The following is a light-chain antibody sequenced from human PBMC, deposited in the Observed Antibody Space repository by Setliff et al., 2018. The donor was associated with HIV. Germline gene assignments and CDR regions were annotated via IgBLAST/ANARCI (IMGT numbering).Light chain of an antibody. J-gene: IGLJ1*01. Sequence: QSVLTQFASVSGSPGQSITISCTGTSSDVGSYNLVPWYQQHPGKAPKLMIYEVTKRPSGISHRFSGSKSGNTASLTISGLQAEDEAEYYCCSYAGSSTFVFGSGTKVTVL. CDR1: SSDVGSYNL. V-gene: IGLV2-23*02. CDR3: CSYAGSSTFV. CDR2: EVT.